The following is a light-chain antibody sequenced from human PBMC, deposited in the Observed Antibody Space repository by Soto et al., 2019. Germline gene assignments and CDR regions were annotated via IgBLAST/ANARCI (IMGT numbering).Light chain of an antibody. CDR3: QKHDNAPLT. CDR2: TSS. CDR1: QGISNH. Sequence: DIQMTQSPSSLSASVGDRVTITCRASQGISNHLSWYQQKPGKVPKLLIYTSSTLQSGVPSRFSGSGSGTDFTITISSLQPEDVATYYCQKHDNAPLTFGGGTKVEIK. V-gene: IGKV1-27*01. J-gene: IGKJ4*01.